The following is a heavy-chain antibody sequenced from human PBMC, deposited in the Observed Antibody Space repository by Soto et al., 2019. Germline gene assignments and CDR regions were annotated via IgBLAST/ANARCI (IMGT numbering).Heavy chain of an antibody. V-gene: IGHV5-51*01. CDR1: GYSFTSYW. J-gene: IGHJ3*02. CDR3: ARSLARGIAAREDFDI. Sequence: ESLKISCKGSGYSFTSYWIGWVRQMPGKGLEWMGIIYPGDSDTRYSPSFQGQVTISADKSISTAYLQWSSLKASDTAMYYCARSLARGIAAREDFDIWGQGTMVTVAS. D-gene: IGHD6-6*01. CDR2: IYPGDSDT.